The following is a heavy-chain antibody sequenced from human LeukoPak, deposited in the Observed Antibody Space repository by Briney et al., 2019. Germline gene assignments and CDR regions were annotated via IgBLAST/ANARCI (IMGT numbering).Heavy chain of an antibody. D-gene: IGHD3-10*01. J-gene: IGHJ6*02. CDR1: GFTFDDYA. Sequence: QPGRSLRLSCAASGFTFDDYAMHWVRQAPGKGLEWVAGISSNSGSIAYADSVKGRFTISRDNAKNSLYLHMNSLRAEDTAFYFCAKGRGGNYYDYYSGMDVWGHGTTVTVSS. CDR2: ISSNSGSI. CDR3: AKGRGGNYYDYYSGMDV. V-gene: IGHV3-9*01.